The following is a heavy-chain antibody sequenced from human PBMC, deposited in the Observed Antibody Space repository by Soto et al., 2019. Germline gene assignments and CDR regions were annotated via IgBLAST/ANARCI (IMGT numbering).Heavy chain of an antibody. CDR3: ARLCTSTTCDGFWFDP. Sequence: PSETLSLTCTVSGGSISSYYWSWIRQPPGKGLEWIGYNHYSGSANYNPSLRSRVTISVDTSKNHFSLKPNSVTAADTAVYYCARLCTSTTCDGFWFDPWGQGTLVTVS. J-gene: IGHJ5*02. V-gene: IGHV4-59*08. CDR2: NHYSGSA. D-gene: IGHD2-2*01. CDR1: GGSISSYY.